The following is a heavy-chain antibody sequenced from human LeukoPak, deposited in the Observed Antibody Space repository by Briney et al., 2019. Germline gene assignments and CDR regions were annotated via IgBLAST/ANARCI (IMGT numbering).Heavy chain of an antibody. V-gene: IGHV4-4*07. CDR1: GGSINGNY. J-gene: IGHJ5*02. D-gene: IGHD2-2*01. CDR3: ARDLAVPPYNWFDP. Sequence: SETLSLTCSVSGGSINGNYWSWIRQPAGKGLEWIGLISASGNTNYNPSLEGRITMSVDASKNQFSLTLRSVTAADTAVYYCARDLAVPPYNWFDPWGQGTLVTVSP. CDR2: ISASGNT.